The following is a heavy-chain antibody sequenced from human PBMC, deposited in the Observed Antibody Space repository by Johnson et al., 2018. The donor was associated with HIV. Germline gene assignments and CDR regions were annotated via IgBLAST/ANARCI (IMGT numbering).Heavy chain of an antibody. D-gene: IGHD5-18*01. CDR3: ARGYSYEWRGELDAFDI. V-gene: IGHV3-11*04. Sequence: LEWISYISSSGSSIYYADSVKGRFTISRDNAENSLYLQMNSLRAEDTAVYYCARGYSYEWRGELDAFDIWGQGTMVTVSS. CDR2: ISSSGSSI. J-gene: IGHJ3*02.